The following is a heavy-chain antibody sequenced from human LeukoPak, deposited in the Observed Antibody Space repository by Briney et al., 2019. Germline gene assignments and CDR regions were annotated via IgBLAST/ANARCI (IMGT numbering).Heavy chain of an antibody. CDR2: ISSSVSTI. V-gene: IGHV3-11*01. J-gene: IGHJ4*02. CDR3: AREGSYYYDSSGQSSDY. Sequence: GGSLRLSCAPSGFTFSDYYMSWIRQAPGEGLEWGSYISSSVSTIYYADSVKGRFTISRDNAKNSLYLQMNSLRAEDTAVYYCAREGSYYYDSSGQSSDYWGQGTLVTVPS. D-gene: IGHD3-22*01. CDR1: GFTFSDYY.